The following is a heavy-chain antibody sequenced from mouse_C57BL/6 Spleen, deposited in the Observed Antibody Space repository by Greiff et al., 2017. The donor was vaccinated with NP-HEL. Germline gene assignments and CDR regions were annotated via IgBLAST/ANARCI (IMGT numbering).Heavy chain of an antibody. J-gene: IGHJ2*01. D-gene: IGHD4-1*01. CDR3: TRDGTIDY. V-gene: IGHV1-15*01. Sequence: QVQLKESGAELVRPGASVTLSCKASGYTFTDYEMHWVKQTPVHGLEWIGAIDPETGGTAYNQKFKGKAILTADKSSSTAYMELRSLTSEDSAVYYCTRDGTIDYWGQGTTLTVSS. CDR2: IDPETGGT. CDR1: GYTFTDYE.